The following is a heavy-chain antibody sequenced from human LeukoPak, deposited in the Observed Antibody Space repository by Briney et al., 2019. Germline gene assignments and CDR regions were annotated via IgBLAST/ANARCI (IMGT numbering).Heavy chain of an antibody. CDR1: GGSISSSSYY. V-gene: IGHV4-39*07. CDR2: IYYSGST. Sequence: SETLSLTCTVSGGSISSSSYYWGWIRQPPGKGLEWIGSIYYSGSTYYNPSLKSRVTISVDTSKNQFSLKLSSVTAADTAVYYCARELWFGEFSYFDYWGQGTLVTVSS. J-gene: IGHJ4*02. D-gene: IGHD3-10*01. CDR3: ARELWFGEFSYFDY.